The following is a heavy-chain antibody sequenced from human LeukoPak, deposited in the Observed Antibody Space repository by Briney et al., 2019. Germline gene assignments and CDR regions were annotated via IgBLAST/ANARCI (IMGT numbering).Heavy chain of an antibody. Sequence: TXSLXCXVSGGSVXSDSYYWSWIRQPXGKGLEWIGNIYYSGSTYYNPSLKSRVTMSVDTSKNQFFLKLNSVTAADTAVYYCARGRPYSGGYHLDYWGQGTLVTVSA. CDR3: ARGRPYSGGYHLDY. D-gene: IGHD1-26*01. CDR1: GGSVXSDSYY. V-gene: IGHV4-39*01. J-gene: IGHJ4*02. CDR2: IYYSGST.